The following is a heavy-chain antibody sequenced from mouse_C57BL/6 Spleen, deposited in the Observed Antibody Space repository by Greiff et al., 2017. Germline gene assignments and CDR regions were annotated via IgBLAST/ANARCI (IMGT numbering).Heavy chain of an antibody. Sequence: QVQLQQPGAELVMPGASVKLSCKASGYTFTSYWMHWVKQRPGQGLEWIGEIDPSDSYTNYNQKFKGKSTVTVDKSSSTAYMQLSSLTSEDSAVHYCARVDYYGSSGFAYWGQGTLVTVSA. CDR3: ARVDYYGSSGFAY. J-gene: IGHJ3*01. D-gene: IGHD1-1*01. CDR2: IDPSDSYT. CDR1: GYTFTSYW. V-gene: IGHV1-69*01.